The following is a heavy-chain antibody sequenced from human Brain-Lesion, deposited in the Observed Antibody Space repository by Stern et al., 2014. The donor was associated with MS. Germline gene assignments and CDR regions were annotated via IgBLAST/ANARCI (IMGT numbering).Heavy chain of an antibody. V-gene: IGHV4-4*02. CDR3: ARDPRRGGLSGYYHGMDV. J-gene: IGHJ6*02. Sequence: VQLVESGPGLVKPSGTLSLTCAVSGASISNTQWWTWVRQSPGKGLEWVGEIYQGGNPTYNPALRRRVTISVDRSKNSFSLKLNSVTAADTAVYYCARDPRRGGLSGYYHGMDVWGQGTTVTVSS. CDR2: IYQGGNP. CDR1: GASISNTQW. D-gene: IGHD3-10*01.